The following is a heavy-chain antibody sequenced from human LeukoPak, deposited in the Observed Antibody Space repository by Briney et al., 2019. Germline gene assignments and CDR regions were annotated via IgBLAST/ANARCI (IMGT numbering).Heavy chain of an antibody. CDR2: INHSGST. CDR3: ARPVSGCSGWYYNY. Sequence: PSETLSLTCAVYGGSFSGYYWSWIRQPPGKGLESIGEINHSGSTNYTPSLKSRVTISVDTSKNQFSLKLSSVTAADTAVYYCARPVSGCSGWYYNYWGQGTLVTVSS. V-gene: IGHV4-34*01. D-gene: IGHD6-19*01. J-gene: IGHJ4*02. CDR1: GGSFSGYY.